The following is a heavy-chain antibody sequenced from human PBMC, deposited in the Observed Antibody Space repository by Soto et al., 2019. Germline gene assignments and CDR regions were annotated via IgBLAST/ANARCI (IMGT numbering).Heavy chain of an antibody. CDR1: GGSISSSGYN. CDR3: ARHNGPLYVGYYYDMDV. CDR2: IYYSGST. V-gene: IGHV4-39*01. J-gene: IGHJ6*02. D-gene: IGHD3-16*01. Sequence: SETLSLTCTVSGGSISSSGYNWSWIRQHPGKGLEWIGYIYYSGSTYYNPSLKSRVTISVDTSKNQFSLKLSSVTAADTAVYYCARHNGPLYVGYYYDMDVWGQGTTVTVSS.